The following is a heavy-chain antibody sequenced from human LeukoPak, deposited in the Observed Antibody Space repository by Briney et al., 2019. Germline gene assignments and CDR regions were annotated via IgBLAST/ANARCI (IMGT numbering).Heavy chain of an antibody. CDR1: GGTFSSYA. V-gene: IGHV1-69*05. D-gene: IGHD3-10*01. Sequence: ASVKVSCKASGGTFSSYAISWVRQAPGQGLEWMGRIIPIFGTANYAQKFQGRVTITTDESTSTAYMELSSLRSEDTAVYYCAREQGFGELLRASWFDPWGQGTLVTVSS. J-gene: IGHJ5*02. CDR3: AREQGFGELLRASWFDP. CDR2: IIPIFGTA.